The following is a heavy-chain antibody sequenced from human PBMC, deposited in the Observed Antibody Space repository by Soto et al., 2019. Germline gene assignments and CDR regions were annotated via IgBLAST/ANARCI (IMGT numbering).Heavy chain of an antibody. Sequence: SETLSLTCTVSGGSISSSSYYWGWIRQPPGKGLEWIGSIYYSGSTYYNPSLKSRVTISVDTSKNQFSLKLSSVTAADTAVYYCASTYYYGSGSYYNVNYYGMDVWGQGTTVT. D-gene: IGHD3-10*01. CDR3: ASTYYYGSGSYYNVNYYGMDV. J-gene: IGHJ6*02. CDR1: GGSISSSSYY. V-gene: IGHV4-39*01. CDR2: IYYSGST.